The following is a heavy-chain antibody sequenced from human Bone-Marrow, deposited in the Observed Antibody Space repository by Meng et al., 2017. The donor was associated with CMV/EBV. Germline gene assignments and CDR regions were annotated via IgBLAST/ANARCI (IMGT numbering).Heavy chain of an antibody. CDR3: ARAGGFGSYSGMDV. CDR2: IYHSGST. Sequence: GSLRLSCTVSGYSISSGYYWGWIRQPPGKGLEWIGSIYHSGSTYYNPSLKSRVTMSVDTSKNQFSLKVTYVTAADTAVYYCARAGGFGSYSGMDVWGQGTTVTVSS. J-gene: IGHJ6*02. V-gene: IGHV4-38-2*02. D-gene: IGHD3-10*01. CDR1: GYSISSGYY.